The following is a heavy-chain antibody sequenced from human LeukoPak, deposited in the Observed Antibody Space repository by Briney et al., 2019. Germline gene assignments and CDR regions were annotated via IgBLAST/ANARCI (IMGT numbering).Heavy chain of an antibody. Sequence: GSSVKVSCKASGGTFSSYAISWVRQAPGQGLEWMGRIIPIFGTANYAQKFQGRVTITTDESTSTAYMELSSLGSEDTAVYYCAREAPNYYDSSGYYPFDYWGQGTLVTVSS. J-gene: IGHJ4*02. CDR1: GGTFSSYA. CDR2: IIPIFGTA. D-gene: IGHD3-22*01. V-gene: IGHV1-69*05. CDR3: AREAPNYYDSSGYYPFDY.